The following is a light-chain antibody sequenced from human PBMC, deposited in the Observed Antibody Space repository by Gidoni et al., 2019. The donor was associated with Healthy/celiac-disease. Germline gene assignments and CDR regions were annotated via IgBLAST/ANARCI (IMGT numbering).Light chain of an antibody. J-gene: IGLJ1*01. CDR1: KLGDKY. Sequence: SYELTQPPSVSVSPGQTASITCSGDKLGDKYACWYQQKPGQSPVLVIYQDSKRPSGIPERFSGSNSGNTATLTISGTQAMDEADYYCQACDSSTYVFGTGPKVTVL. V-gene: IGLV3-1*01. CDR2: QDS. CDR3: QACDSSTYV.